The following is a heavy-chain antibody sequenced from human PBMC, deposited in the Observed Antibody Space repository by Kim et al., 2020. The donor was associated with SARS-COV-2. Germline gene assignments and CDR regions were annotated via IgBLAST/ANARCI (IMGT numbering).Heavy chain of an antibody. Sequence: QKFQGRGTITRDTSASTAYMELSSLRSEDTAVYYCARAIEDYGDPFFDYWGQGTLVTVPS. J-gene: IGHJ4*02. CDR3: ARAIEDYGDPFFDY. D-gene: IGHD4-17*01. V-gene: IGHV1-3*01.